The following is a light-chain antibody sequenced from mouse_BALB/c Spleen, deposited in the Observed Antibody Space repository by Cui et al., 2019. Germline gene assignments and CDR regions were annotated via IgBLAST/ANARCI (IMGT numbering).Light chain of an antibody. Sequence: DIVMTQSPSSLTVTAGEKVTMSCKSSQSLLNSGNQKNYLTWYQQQPGQPPKLLIYWASTRESGVPDRFTGSGSGTDFTLTISSVHAEDLAVYYCQNDYSYPFTFGSGTKLEIK. CDR3: QNDYSYPFT. CDR2: WAS. V-gene: IGKV8-19*01. CDR1: QSLLNSGNQKNY. J-gene: IGKJ4*01.